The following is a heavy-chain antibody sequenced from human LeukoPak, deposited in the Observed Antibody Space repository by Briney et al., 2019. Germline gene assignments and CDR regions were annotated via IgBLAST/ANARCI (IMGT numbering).Heavy chain of an antibody. J-gene: IGHJ4*02. Sequence: GGSLRLSCAASGFTFNSFAMHWVRQAPGKGLEWVALISYDGNNKYYADSVKGRFTISRDNSKNTLYLQMNSLRAEDTAVYYCARDLLGWELHYFDYWGQGTLVTVSS. CDR1: GFTFNSFA. CDR2: ISYDGNNK. V-gene: IGHV3-30*04. D-gene: IGHD1-26*01. CDR3: ARDLLGWELHYFDY.